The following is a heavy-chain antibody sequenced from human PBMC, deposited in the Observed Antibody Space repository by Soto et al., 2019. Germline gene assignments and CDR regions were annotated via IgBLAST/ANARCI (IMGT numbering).Heavy chain of an antibody. J-gene: IGHJ4*02. CDR1: GGTFSSYA. Sequence: QVQLVQSGAEVKKPGSSVKVSCKASGGTFSSYAISWVRQAPGQGLEWMGGVIPIFGTANYAQKFQGRVTITADESTSTAYMELSSLRSEDTAVYYCAGDRRWLQLGPPVYFDYWGQGTLVTVSS. CDR2: VIPIFGTA. CDR3: AGDRRWLQLGPPVYFDY. V-gene: IGHV1-69*01. D-gene: IGHD5-12*01.